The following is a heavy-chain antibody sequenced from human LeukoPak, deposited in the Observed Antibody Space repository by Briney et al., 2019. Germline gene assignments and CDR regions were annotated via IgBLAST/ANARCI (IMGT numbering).Heavy chain of an antibody. CDR1: AFTFDDYA. Sequence: KPGGTLRLSCAGSAFTFDDYALHWVRQAPGKGLEWVSGISWNSGSIGYADSVKGRFTISRDNAKNSLYLQMNSLRAEDTALYYCAKGGMMTTVTPNWFDPWGQGTLVTVSS. V-gene: IGHV3-9*01. CDR3: AKGGMMTTVTPNWFDP. J-gene: IGHJ5*02. D-gene: IGHD4-11*01. CDR2: ISWNSGSI.